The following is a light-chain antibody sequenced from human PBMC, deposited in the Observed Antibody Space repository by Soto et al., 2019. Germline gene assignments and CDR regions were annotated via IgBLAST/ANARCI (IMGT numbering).Light chain of an antibody. V-gene: IGKV1-9*01. Sequence: IQFTQSPSSLSSCLVDIVTITCQASRGISSYLAWYQQKPGKAPKLLVYSASTLQSGVPSRFSGSGSGPDFTLTISSLQPEDSATYFCQQLNSYPQTFGQGTRLEIK. CDR1: RGISSY. CDR3: QQLNSYPQT. J-gene: IGKJ5*01. CDR2: SAS.